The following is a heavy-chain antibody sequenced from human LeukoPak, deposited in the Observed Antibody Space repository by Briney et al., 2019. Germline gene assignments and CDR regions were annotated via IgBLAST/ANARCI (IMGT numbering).Heavy chain of an antibody. D-gene: IGHD6-19*01. Sequence: GASVKVSCKASGYTFTSYAIHWVRQAPGQRLEWMGWVNAGSGNTKYLEEFQGRATITRDTAASTAYMELSSLRSEDMAVYYCARGIAVAMSWFDPWGQGTLVTVSS. CDR2: VNAGSGNT. V-gene: IGHV1-3*03. J-gene: IGHJ5*02. CDR3: ARGIAVAMSWFDP. CDR1: GYTFTSYA.